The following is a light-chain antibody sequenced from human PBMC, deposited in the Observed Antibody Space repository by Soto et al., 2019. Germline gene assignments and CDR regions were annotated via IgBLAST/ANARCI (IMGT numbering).Light chain of an antibody. V-gene: IGKV3-15*01. CDR2: GAS. CDR3: QQYNDWWT. J-gene: IGKJ1*01. CDR1: QSVSSN. Sequence: EMVMTQSPATLSVSPGERAVLSCRASQSVSSNLAWYQQKPGQAPRLLIYGASTRAAGIPARFSGSGSGTEFTLTISSVQSEDSAVYYCQQYNDWWTFGQGTKVDIK.